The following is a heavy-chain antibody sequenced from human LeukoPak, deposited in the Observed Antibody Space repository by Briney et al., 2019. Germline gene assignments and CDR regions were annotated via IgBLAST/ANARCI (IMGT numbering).Heavy chain of an antibody. CDR1: GGTFSSYA. CDR2: IIPIFGTA. J-gene: IGHJ3*02. Sequence: ASVKVSCKASGGTFSSYAISWVRQAPGQGLEWMGGIIPIFGTANYAQKFQGRVTITTDESTSTAYMELSSLRSEDTAVYYCAGDSRLSISDSSGYYPRSAFDIWGQGTMVTVSS. V-gene: IGHV1-69*05. CDR3: AGDSRLSISDSSGYYPRSAFDI. D-gene: IGHD3-22*01.